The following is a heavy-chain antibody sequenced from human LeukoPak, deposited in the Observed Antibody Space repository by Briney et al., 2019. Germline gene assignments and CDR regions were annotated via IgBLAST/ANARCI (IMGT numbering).Heavy chain of an antibody. J-gene: IGHJ3*02. CDR1: GGSISSGDYY. CDR2: IYYSGST. Sequence: SETLSLTCTVSGGSISSGDYYWGWIRQPPGKGLEWIGSIYYSGSTYYNPSLKSRVTISVDTSKNQFSLKLSSVTAADTAVYYCARLALGRMVATFGAFDIWGQGTMVTVSS. V-gene: IGHV4-39*01. CDR3: ARLALGRMVATFGAFDI. D-gene: IGHD5-12*01.